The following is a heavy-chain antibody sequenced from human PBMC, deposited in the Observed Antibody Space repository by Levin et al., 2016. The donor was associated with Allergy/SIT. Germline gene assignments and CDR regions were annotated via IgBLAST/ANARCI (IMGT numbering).Heavy chain of an antibody. D-gene: IGHD1-1*01. CDR3: ATSDPTISRAFED. J-gene: IGHJ4*02. CDR2: IYYSGTT. V-gene: IGHV4-59*01. Sequence: SETLSLTCTVSVVSISNYYWTWIRQPPGKGLEWIGHIYYSGTTNYNPSLKSRVTISLDTSKNHFSLRLSSVTAADTAVYYCATSDPTISRAFEDWGQGTLVTVSS. CDR1: VVSISNYY.